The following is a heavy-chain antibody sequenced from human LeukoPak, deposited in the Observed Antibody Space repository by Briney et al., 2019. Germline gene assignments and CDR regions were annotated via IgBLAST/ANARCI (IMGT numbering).Heavy chain of an antibody. CDR2: IIPILGIA. D-gene: IGHD3-10*01. J-gene: IGHJ3*02. Sequence: PVKVSCKASGGTFSSYAISWVRQSPGQGFEWMGRIIPILGIANYAQKFQGRVTITADKSTSTAYMELSSLRSEDTAVYYCARDRAPEFRAFDIWGQGTMVTVSS. V-gene: IGHV1-69*04. CDR3: ARDRAPEFRAFDI. CDR1: GGTFSSYA.